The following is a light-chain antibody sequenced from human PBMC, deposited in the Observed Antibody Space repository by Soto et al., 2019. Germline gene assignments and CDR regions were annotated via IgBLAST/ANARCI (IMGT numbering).Light chain of an antibody. CDR2: DVS. Sequence: QPASLYGAPGQSITISCPGTSSDVGGYNYVSWYQHHPGKAPKLIIYDVSNRPSGVSIRFSGSKSDNTASLTISGLQPEDEADYHCSSYTTSNTRQIVFGTGTKVTVL. J-gene: IGLJ1*01. CDR1: SSDVGGYNY. CDR3: SSYTTSNTRQIV. V-gene: IGLV2-14*03.